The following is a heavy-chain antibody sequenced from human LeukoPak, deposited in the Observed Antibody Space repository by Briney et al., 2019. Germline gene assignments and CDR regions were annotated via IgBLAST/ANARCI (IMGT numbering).Heavy chain of an antibody. V-gene: IGHV4-4*07. CDR3: ASTPLRGATFFTSYPNWFDT. CDR2: IYTSGST. J-gene: IGHJ5*02. Sequence: SETLSLTCTVSGGSISSYYWSWIRQPAGKGLEWIGRIYTSGSTNYNPSLKSRVTMSVDTSKNQFSLKLSSVTAADTAVYHCASTPLRGATFFTSYPNWFDTWGQGTLVTVSS. D-gene: IGHD3-10*01. CDR1: GGSISSYY.